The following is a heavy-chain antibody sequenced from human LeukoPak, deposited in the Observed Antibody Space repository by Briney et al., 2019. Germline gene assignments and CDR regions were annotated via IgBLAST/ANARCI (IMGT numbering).Heavy chain of an antibody. CDR2: FDPEDGET. Sequence: ASVKVSCKASGYTFTSYYMHWVRQAPGQGLEWMGGFDPEDGETIYAQKFQGRVTMTEDTSTDTAYMELSSLRSEDTAVYYCATSLAVAGTGAFDIWGQGTMVTVSS. J-gene: IGHJ3*02. D-gene: IGHD6-19*01. CDR1: GYTFTSYY. CDR3: ATSLAVAGTGAFDI. V-gene: IGHV1-24*01.